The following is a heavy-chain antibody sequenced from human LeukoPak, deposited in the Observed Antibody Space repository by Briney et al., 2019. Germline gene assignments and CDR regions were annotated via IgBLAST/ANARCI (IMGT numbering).Heavy chain of an antibody. Sequence: SDTLSLTCAIYAGSFSGYYWSWIRQPPGKGLEWMGEINHSGSTNYSPSLKSRVTISLDTSKNQFSLKLTSVTAADTAVYYCARGPLIGPIDYWGQGTLVTVSS. CDR2: INHSGST. V-gene: IGHV4-34*01. CDR1: AGSFSGYY. D-gene: IGHD3-16*01. CDR3: ARGPLIGPIDY. J-gene: IGHJ4*02.